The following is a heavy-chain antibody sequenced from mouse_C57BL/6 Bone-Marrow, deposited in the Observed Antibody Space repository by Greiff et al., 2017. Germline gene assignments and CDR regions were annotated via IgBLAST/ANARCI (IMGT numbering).Heavy chain of an antibody. J-gene: IGHJ3*01. CDR3: ARSGVYYGSSYSWFAY. CDR2: ISSGSSTI. CDR1: GFTFSDYG. V-gene: IGHV5-17*01. Sequence: EVKLVESGGGLVKPGGSLKLSCAASGFTFSDYGMHWVRQAPEKGLEWVAYISSGSSTIYYADTVKGRFTISRDNAKNTLFLQMTSLRSEDTAMYYCARSGVYYGSSYSWFAYWGQGTLVTVSA. D-gene: IGHD1-1*01.